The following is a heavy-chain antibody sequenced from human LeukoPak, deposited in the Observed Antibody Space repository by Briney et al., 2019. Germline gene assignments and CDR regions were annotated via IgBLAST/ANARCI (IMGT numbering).Heavy chain of an antibody. CDR2: ISDSGSST. CDR3: AKDGAAAGTSLTDYYYYYMDV. Sequence: GGSLRLSCAASGFTFSSYAMAWVRQAPGKGLEWVSSISDSGSSTSYADSVKDRLTISRDNSKNTLYLQMNSPRAEDTAVYYCAKDGAAAGTSLTDYYYYYMDVWGKGTTVTVSS. V-gene: IGHV3-23*01. CDR1: GFTFSSYA. J-gene: IGHJ6*03. D-gene: IGHD6-13*01.